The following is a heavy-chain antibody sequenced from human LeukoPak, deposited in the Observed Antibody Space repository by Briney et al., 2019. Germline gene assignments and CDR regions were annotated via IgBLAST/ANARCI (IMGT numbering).Heavy chain of an antibody. CDR1: GLPRSPSAAG. CDR3: AHSSTSGRWAFQH. CDR2: IYWDYDT. J-gene: IGHJ1*01. V-gene: IGHV2-5*02. D-gene: IGHD1-26*01. Sequence: SGPTLVQPRQTLRLTCSFSGLPRSPSAAGVGWVRQPPGKSRKRRALIYWDYDTRYSPCLKSRPTITKDTSKNQVLLTITDMDPVDTASYYCAHSSTSGRWAFQHWGQGTLVTVSS.